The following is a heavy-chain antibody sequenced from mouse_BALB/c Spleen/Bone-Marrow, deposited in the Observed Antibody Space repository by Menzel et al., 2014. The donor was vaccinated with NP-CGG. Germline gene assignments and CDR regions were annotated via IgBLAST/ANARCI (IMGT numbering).Heavy chain of an antibody. D-gene: IGHD1-1*01. Sequence: QVQLQQSGAELAKPGASVKMSCKASGYTFTSYWMHWVKQRPGQGLEWIGYINPSTGYTEYNQKFKDKATLTADKSSSTAYTQLSSLTSEDSAVYYCARSNYYGSKDYWGQGTTLTVSS. J-gene: IGHJ2*01. CDR2: INPSTGYT. CDR3: ARSNYYGSKDY. V-gene: IGHV1-7*01. CDR1: GYTFTSYW.